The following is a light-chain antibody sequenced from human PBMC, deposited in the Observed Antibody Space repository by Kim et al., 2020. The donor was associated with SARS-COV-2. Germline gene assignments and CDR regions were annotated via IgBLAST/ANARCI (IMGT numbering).Light chain of an antibody. CDR2: DAS. CDR1: QSIDSS. J-gene: IGKJ4*01. Sequence: DIQLTQSPSTLAASVGDRVSITCRASQSIDSSLAWYQQKPGTAPDLLVRDASNLADGVPSRFSGGGSGTQFTLTINNLQPDDYATYYCHQYNDYSALTFGGGIKVEVK. V-gene: IGKV1-5*01. CDR3: HQYNDYSALT.